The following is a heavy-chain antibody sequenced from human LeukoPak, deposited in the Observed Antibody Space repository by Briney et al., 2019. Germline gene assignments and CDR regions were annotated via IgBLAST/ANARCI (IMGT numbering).Heavy chain of an antibody. J-gene: IGHJ4*02. CDR1: GYTFRGNY. CDR3: ARDPSSVTLYFFDY. D-gene: IGHD4-11*01. V-gene: IGHV1-2*02. CDR2: IDANNGDT. Sequence: ASVQISCKASGYTFRGNYIHWLRQAPGQGLEWMGWIDANNGDTKSAQKFQGRVTMSRDTSISTAYMDLSSLSPDDAAVYYCARDPSSVTLYFFDYWGQGTLVTVSS.